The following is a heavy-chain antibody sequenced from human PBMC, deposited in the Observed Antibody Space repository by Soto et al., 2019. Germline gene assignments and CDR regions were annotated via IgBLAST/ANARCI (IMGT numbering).Heavy chain of an antibody. CDR2: IHSDGSST. Sequence: EVQLLESRGGLVQPGESLRLSCAASGFTFSYYWMHWVRQAPGMGLVWVSRIHSDGSSTTYADSVKGRFTISRDNARNTLYLKMNSLRAEDTAVYYCARGDRGAFDLWGQGTVLTVSS. V-gene: IGHV3-74*01. J-gene: IGHJ3*01. D-gene: IGHD1-26*01. CDR1: GFTFSYYW. CDR3: ARGDRGAFDL.